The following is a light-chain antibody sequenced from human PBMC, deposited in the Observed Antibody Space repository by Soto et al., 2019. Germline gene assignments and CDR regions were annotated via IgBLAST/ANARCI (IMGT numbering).Light chain of an antibody. V-gene: IGKV1-5*01. CDR2: DAS. CDR1: QSISSW. CDR3: KKYESYYLT. J-gene: IGKJ1*01. Sequence: DIQMTQSPSTLSASIGDRVTITCRASQSISSWLAWYQQKPGKAPKLLIYDASKLESGVPSRFSDSGSGTEFSLAISSLQPNDFVTYFCKKYESYYLTFGQGPNEEIK.